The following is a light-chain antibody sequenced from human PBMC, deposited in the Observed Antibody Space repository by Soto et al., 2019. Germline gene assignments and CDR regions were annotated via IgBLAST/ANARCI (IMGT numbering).Light chain of an antibody. J-gene: IGKJ3*01. CDR1: QSVTDS. CDR3: HHRINWRFT. Sequence: ELVLTQSPVTLSLSPGDRATLSCRASQSVTDSLAWFQQRPGQSPRLVIFDASNRATGIPPRFSGSGSGTDFTLTISSLEPEDFAVYYCHHRINWRFTFGPGTKVDIK. V-gene: IGKV3-11*01. CDR2: DAS.